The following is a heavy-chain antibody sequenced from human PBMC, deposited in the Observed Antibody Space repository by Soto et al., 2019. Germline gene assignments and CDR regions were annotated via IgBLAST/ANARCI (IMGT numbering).Heavy chain of an antibody. CDR2: ISWNSGSI. Sequence: EVQLVESGGGLVQPGRSLRLSCAASGFTFDDYAMHWVRQAPGKGLEWVSGISWNSGSIGYADSVKGRFTISRDNAKNSLYLQMNRLRAEDTALYYCAKDYYDSSGYYYGGNAFDIWGQGTMVTVSS. CDR1: GFTFDDYA. CDR3: AKDYYDSSGYYYGGNAFDI. D-gene: IGHD3-22*01. J-gene: IGHJ3*02. V-gene: IGHV3-9*01.